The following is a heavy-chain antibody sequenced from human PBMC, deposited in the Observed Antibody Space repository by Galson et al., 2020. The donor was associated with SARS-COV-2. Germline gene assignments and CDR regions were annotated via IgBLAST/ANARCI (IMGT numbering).Heavy chain of an antibody. CDR3: AKEVSWDY. Sequence: GGSLRLSCAASGFTFSIYAMSWVRQAPGKGLEWVSSITGSGGSTKYADSVKGRFTISRDNSKKTLYLQMNSLRVEDTAVYYCAKEVSWDYWGQGTLVTLSS. CDR1: GFTFSIYA. V-gene: IGHV3-23*01. J-gene: IGHJ4*02. CDR2: ITGSGGST.